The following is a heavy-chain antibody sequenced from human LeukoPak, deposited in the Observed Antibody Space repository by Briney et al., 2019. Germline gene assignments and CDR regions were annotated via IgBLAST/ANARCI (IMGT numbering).Heavy chain of an antibody. D-gene: IGHD3-10*01. CDR3: ARDFMVRGVTPFDY. CDR2: ISAYNGNT. Sequence: GASVKVSCKASGYTFTSYGISWVRQAPGQGLEWMGWISAYNGNTNYAQKLQGRVTMTTDTSTSTAYMELRSLRSDDTAVYYCARDFMVRGVTPFDYWGQGTLVTVSS. V-gene: IGHV1-18*01. J-gene: IGHJ4*02. CDR1: GYTFTSYG.